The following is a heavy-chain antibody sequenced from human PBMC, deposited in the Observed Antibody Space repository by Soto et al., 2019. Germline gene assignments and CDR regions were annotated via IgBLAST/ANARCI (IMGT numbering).Heavy chain of an antibody. Sequence: LXLACDASRFTVSNTYMTWVRQPPVKGLECVSVIYTAGGTNYADSVKGRFIIYRDNSKNTLYLQMNSLRAEDTAVYYCARALPVAKGGFDPWAQGTLVTVYS. CDR3: ARALPVAKGGFDP. V-gene: IGHV3-53*01. J-gene: IGHJ5*02. CDR2: IYTAGGT. CDR1: RFTVSNTY. D-gene: IGHD2-2*01.